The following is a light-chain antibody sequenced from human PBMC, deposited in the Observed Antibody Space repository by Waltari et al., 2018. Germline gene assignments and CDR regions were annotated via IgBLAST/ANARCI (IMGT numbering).Light chain of an antibody. V-gene: IGLV2-14*03. J-gene: IGLJ2*01. CDR1: TSDVGAYSS. CDR3: GSHTSSNTLI. Sequence: QSALTQPASVSGSPGQSITISCTGTTSDVGAYSSVSWYQQHPGQAPNLMIYDVNYRPSGVSARFSGSKSGNTASLTISGLQAQDEADYYCGSHTSSNTLIFGGGTKLTVL. CDR2: DVN.